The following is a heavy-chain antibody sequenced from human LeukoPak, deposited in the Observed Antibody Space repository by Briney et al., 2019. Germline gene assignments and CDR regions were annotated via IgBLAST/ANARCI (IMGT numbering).Heavy chain of an antibody. CDR1: GFTFSSYA. D-gene: IGHD1-26*01. V-gene: IGHV3-23*01. CDR2: ISGSGGST. J-gene: IGHJ4*02. Sequence: PGGSLRLSCAASGFTFSSYAMSWVRQAPGKGLGWVSAISGSGGSTYYADSVKGRFTISRDKSKNTLYLQMNSLKTEDTAVYYCTTDGVGVEGATYDNWGQGTLVSVSS. CDR3: TTDGVGVEGATYDN.